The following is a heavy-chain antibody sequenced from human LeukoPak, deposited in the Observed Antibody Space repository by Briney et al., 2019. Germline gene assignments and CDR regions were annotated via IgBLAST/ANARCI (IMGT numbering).Heavy chain of an antibody. CDR1: TYTFTGYY. V-gene: IGHV1-2*02. CDR3: ARDEHCSGGSCYSSNWFDP. CDR2: INPNSGGT. Sequence: ASVKVSCKASTYTFTGYYMHWVRQAPGQGLEWMGWINPNSGGTNYAQKFQGRVTMTRDTSISTAYMELSRLRSDDTAVYNCARDEHCSGGSCYSSNWFDPWGQGTLVTVSS. J-gene: IGHJ5*02. D-gene: IGHD2-15*01.